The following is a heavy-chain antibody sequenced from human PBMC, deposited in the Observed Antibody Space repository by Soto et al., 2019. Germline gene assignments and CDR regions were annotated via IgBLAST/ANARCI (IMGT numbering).Heavy chain of an antibody. D-gene: IGHD3-3*01. V-gene: IGHV3-23*01. CDR1: GFTFSSYA. J-gene: IGHJ5*02. CDR2: ISGSGGST. Sequence: EVQLLESGGGLVQPGGSLRLSCAASGFTFSSYAMSWVRQAPGKGLEWVSAISGSGGSTYYADSVKGRFTISRDNSKNTLYLQMNSLRAEDTAVYYCANPNTLLGQKYYDFWSGNNWFDPWGQGTLVTVSS. CDR3: ANPNTLLGQKYYDFWSGNNWFDP.